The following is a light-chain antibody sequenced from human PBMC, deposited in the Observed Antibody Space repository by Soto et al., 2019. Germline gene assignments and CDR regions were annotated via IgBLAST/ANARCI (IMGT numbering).Light chain of an antibody. V-gene: IGKV2-30*01. Sequence: DVVMTQSPLSLPVTLGQPASISCRSSQSLVYIDGNTYLNWFHQRPGQSPRRLIYKVSNRDSGVPDRFSDSGSGTDFTLKISSVEAEDVGVFYCMQATPWPRTFGQGTKVELK. J-gene: IGKJ1*01. CDR2: KVS. CDR3: MQATPWPRT. CDR1: QSLVYIDGNTY.